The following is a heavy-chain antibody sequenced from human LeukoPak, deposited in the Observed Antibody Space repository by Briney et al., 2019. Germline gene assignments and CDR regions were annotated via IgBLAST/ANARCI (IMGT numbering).Heavy chain of an antibody. CDR3: ARSPSHYDILTGYYLYYYYYGMDV. D-gene: IGHD3-9*01. CDR1: GGTFSSYA. J-gene: IGHJ6*02. V-gene: IGHV1-69*13. Sequence: RASVKVSCKASGGTFSSYAISWVRQAPGQGLEWMGGIIPIFGTANYAQKFQGRVTITADESTSTAYMELSSLRSEDTAVYYCARSPSHYDILTGYYLYYYYYGMDVWGQGTTVTVSS. CDR2: IIPIFGTA.